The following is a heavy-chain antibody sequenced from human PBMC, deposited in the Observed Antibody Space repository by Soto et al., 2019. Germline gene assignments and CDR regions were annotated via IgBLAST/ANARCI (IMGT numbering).Heavy chain of an antibody. CDR3: ARSNSSSWYWYYYYYMDV. CDR2: MNPNSGNT. D-gene: IGHD6-13*01. J-gene: IGHJ6*03. Sequence: ASVKVSCKASGYTFTSYDINWVRQATGQGLEWMGWMNPNSGNTGYAQKFQGRVTMTRNTSISTAYMELSSLRSEDTAVYYCARSNSSSWYWYYYYYMDVWGRGTTVIVSS. V-gene: IGHV1-8*01. CDR1: GYTFTSYD.